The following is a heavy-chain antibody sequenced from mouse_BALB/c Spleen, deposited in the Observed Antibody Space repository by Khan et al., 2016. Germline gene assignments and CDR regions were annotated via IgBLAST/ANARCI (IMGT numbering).Heavy chain of an antibody. CDR3: ARGAY. Sequence: GAERMKPGASVKISCKATGYTFSRYWIEWVKERPGHGLAWIGEILPGTGSTNYNEKLKGKATFTAETSSNTAYIQLSSLTSEDSAVCYCARGAYWGRGTLVTVSA. CDR1: GYTFSRYW. CDR2: ILPGTGST. V-gene: IGHV1-9*01. J-gene: IGHJ3*01.